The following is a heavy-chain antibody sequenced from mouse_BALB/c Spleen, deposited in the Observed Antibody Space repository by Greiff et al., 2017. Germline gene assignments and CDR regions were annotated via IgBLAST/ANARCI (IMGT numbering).Heavy chain of an antibody. CDR2: IDPANGYT. CDR1: GFNIKDNE. CDR3: ECYGSCSD. J-gene: IGHJ2*02. D-gene: IGHD6-1*01. V-gene: IGHV14-3*02. Sequence: VQLQQSGAELVKPGASVKLSCTASGFNIKDNEMHWVKQTPGQGLEWIGTIDPANGYTEYDPKFKGKATLTADTSSSTAYMQLSSLTSEDAAVYYCECYGSCSDWGQGTSLTVSA.